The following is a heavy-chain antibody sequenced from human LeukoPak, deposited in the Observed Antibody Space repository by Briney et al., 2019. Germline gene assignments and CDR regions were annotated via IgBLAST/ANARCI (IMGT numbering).Heavy chain of an antibody. CDR2: IYTSGST. CDR3: ASEGRYYDSSGYEYFQH. CDR1: GGSISSGNYY. D-gene: IGHD3-22*01. J-gene: IGHJ1*01. Sequence: SQTLSLTCTVSGGSISSGNYYWSWIRQPAGKGLEWIGRIYTSGSTTYNPSLKGRLTMSVDTSKNQFSLKLSSVAAADTAIYYCASEGRYYDSSGYEYFQHWGQGTLVTVSS. V-gene: IGHV4-61*02.